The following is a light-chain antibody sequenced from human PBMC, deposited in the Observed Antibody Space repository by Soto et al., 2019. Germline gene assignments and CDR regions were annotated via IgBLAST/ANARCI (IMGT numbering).Light chain of an antibody. CDR3: QQSYITPMT. CDR2: AAS. J-gene: IGKJ5*01. Sequence: DIQMTQSTTSLSASVGDRVTITCRGSQSISSYLTWYQQKPGKAPRLLIYAASSLQSGVPSRFSGSGSGTDFTLTISSLQPEDFATYSCQQSYITPMTFGQGTRLEIK. V-gene: IGKV1-39*01. CDR1: QSISSY.